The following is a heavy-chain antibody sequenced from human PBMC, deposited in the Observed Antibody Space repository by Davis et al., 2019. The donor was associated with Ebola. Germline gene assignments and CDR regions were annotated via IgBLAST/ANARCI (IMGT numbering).Heavy chain of an antibody. CDR1: GFTFSDYY. CDR2: ISGGGRTI. D-gene: IGHD6-13*01. Sequence: GGSLRLSCAASGFTFSDYYMSWIRQAPGKGLEWVSYISGGGRTIYYADSVKGRFTMSRDNAKNSLYLQMNSLRAEDTAVYYCARVRYSSSWGLFDPWGQGTLVTVSS. V-gene: IGHV3-11*04. CDR3: ARVRYSSSWGLFDP. J-gene: IGHJ5*02.